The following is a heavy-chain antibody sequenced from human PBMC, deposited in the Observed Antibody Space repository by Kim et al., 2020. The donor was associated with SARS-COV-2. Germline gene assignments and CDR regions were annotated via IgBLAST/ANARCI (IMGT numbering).Heavy chain of an antibody. J-gene: IGHJ5*02. CDR1: GFTFSSYA. V-gene: IGHV3-33*06. D-gene: IGHD3-22*01. Sequence: GGSLRLSCAASGFTFSSYAMHWVRQAPGKGLEWVAVIWYDGSNKYYADSVKGRFTISRDNSKNTLYLQMNSLRAEDTAVYYCAKARKDYYDSSGYPNWFDPWGQGTLVTVSS. CDR2: IWYDGSNK. CDR3: AKARKDYYDSSGYPNWFDP.